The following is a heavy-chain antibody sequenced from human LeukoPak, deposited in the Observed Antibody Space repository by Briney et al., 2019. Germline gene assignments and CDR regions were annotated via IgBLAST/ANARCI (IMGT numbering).Heavy chain of an antibody. CDR1: GYTFTSYG. V-gene: IGHV1-18*01. D-gene: IGHD3-22*01. Sequence: GASVKVSCKASGYTFTSYGISWVRQAPGQGLEWMGWISAYNGNTNYAQKLQGRVTMTTDTSTSTAYMELRSLRSDDTAVYYCARITYYYDSSGYHPAAPFDHWGQGTLVTVSS. CDR2: ISAYNGNT. CDR3: ARITYYYDSSGYHPAAPFDH. J-gene: IGHJ4*02.